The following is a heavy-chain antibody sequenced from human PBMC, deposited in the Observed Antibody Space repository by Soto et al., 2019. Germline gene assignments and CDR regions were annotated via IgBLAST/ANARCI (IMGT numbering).Heavy chain of an antibody. CDR2: IRGSGGST. CDR3: AKEGLEWEISRPDDFDY. D-gene: IGHD1-26*01. Sequence: EVQLLESGGGLVQPGGSLSLSCAASGFTFSSYAMSWFRQAPGKGLEWVSAIRGSGGSTYYADSVKGRFTISRDNSKNTLSLEMNSRKAEDTAIYYCAKEGLEWEISRPDDFDYRVQGTLVTVSS. V-gene: IGHV3-23*01. CDR1: GFTFSSYA. J-gene: IGHJ4*02.